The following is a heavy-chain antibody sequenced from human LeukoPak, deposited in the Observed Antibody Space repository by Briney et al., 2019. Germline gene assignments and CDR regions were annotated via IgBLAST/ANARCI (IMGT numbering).Heavy chain of an antibody. V-gene: IGHV1-2*06. D-gene: IGHD3-10*01. CDR2: IIPNSGGT. J-gene: IGHJ5*02. CDR1: GYTFTGYY. CDR3: ARVPIPYGSGSYYKGGGGWFDP. Sequence: ASVKVSCKASGYTFTGYYMHWVRQAPGQGLEWMGRIIPNSGGTNYAQKFQGRVTMTRDTSISTAYMELSRLRSDDTAVYYCARVPIPYGSGSYYKGGGGWFDPWGQGTLVTVSS.